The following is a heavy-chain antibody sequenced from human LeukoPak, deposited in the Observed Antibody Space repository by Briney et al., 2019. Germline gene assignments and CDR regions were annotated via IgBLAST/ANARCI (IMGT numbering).Heavy chain of an antibody. J-gene: IGHJ5*02. Sequence: SETLSLTCSVSGYSISSAYYWSWIRQPPGKGLEWIGEINHSGSTNYNPSLKSRVTISVDTSKNQFSLKLSSVTAADTAVYYCASPTSGYGDWFDPWGQGTLVTVSS. CDR2: INHSGST. CDR1: GYSISSAYY. D-gene: IGHD5-12*01. V-gene: IGHV4-38-2*02. CDR3: ASPTSGYGDWFDP.